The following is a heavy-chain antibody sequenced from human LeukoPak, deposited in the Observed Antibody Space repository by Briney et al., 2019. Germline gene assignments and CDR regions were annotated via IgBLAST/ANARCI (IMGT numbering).Heavy chain of an antibody. J-gene: IGHJ4*02. V-gene: IGHV4-59*05. D-gene: IGHD3-16*02. CDR3: ARQQFMITFGGVIAGDGYFDY. CDR2: IYYSGST. CDR1: GGSISSYY. Sequence: SETLSLTCTVSGGSISSYYWSWIRQPPGKGLEWIGSIYYSGSTYYNPSLKSRVTISVDTSKNQFSLKLSSVTAADTAVYYCARQQFMITFGGVIAGDGYFDYWGQGTLVTVSS.